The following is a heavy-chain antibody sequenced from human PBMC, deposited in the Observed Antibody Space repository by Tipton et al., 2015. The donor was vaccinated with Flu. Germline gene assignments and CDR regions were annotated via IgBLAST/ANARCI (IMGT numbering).Heavy chain of an antibody. Sequence: SLRLSCAASGFTFSSYWMSWIRQAPGKGLEWVAHIKQDGSEKYYMDSVKGRFTISRDNAKNSLYLQMNSLGAEDTAVYYCAKKGLPDYWGQGALVTVSS. CDR3: AKKGLPDY. CDR1: GFTFSSYW. CDR2: IKQDGSEK. V-gene: IGHV3-7*03. J-gene: IGHJ4*02.